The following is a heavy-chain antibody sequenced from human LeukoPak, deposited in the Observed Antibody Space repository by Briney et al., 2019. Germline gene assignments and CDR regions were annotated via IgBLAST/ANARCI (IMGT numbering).Heavy chain of an antibody. J-gene: IGHJ4*02. CDR3: ARFQAPWLVRLGY. CDR1: GFTFSSYE. D-gene: IGHD6-19*01. CDR2: ISSSGSTI. Sequence: SGGSLRLSCAASGFTFSSYEMNWVRQAPGKGLEWVSYISSSGSTIYYADSVKGRFTISRDNAKNSLYLQMNSLRAEDTAVYYCARFQAPWLVRLGYWGQGTLVTVSS. V-gene: IGHV3-48*03.